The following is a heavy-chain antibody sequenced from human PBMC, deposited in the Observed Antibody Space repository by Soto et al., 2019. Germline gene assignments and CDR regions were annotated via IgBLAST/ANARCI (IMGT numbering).Heavy chain of an antibody. CDR3: ARADYYDYVWGSYRSDFDY. V-gene: IGHV3-74*01. D-gene: IGHD3-16*02. CDR1: GFTFSSYW. CDR2: INSDGSST. J-gene: IGHJ4*02. Sequence: EVPLVESGGGLVQPGGSLRLSCAASGFTFSSYWMHWVRQAPGKGLVWVSRINSDGSSTSYADSVKGRFTISRDNAKNTLYLQMNSLRAEDTAVYYCARADYYDYVWGSYRSDFDYWGQGTLVTVSS.